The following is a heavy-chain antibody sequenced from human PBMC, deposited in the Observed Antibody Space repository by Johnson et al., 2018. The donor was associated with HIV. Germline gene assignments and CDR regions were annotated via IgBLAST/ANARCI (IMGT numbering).Heavy chain of an antibody. CDR2: IYSGGST. Sequence: VQLVESGGGLVQPGGSLRLSCAASGFTVSSNYMSWVRQAPGKGLEWVSVIYSGGSTYYADSVKGRFTISRDNSKNTLYLQMNSLRAEDTAGYYWAIPTGAAAGALDIWGQGTMVTVSS. CDR1: GFTVSSNY. V-gene: IGHV3-53*01. D-gene: IGHD6-13*01. CDR3: AIPTGAAAGALDI. J-gene: IGHJ3*02.